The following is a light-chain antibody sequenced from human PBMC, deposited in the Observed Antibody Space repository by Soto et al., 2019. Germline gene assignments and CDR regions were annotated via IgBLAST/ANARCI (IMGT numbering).Light chain of an antibody. CDR1: SSNIGTNT. CDR3: AGWDDNLNGRV. CDR2: STS. V-gene: IGLV1-44*01. Sequence: QSVLTQPPSASGTPGQRVTISCSGGSSNIGTNTVNWYQQLPGTSPKLLIYSTSQRPSGVPDRFSGSKSGTSASLAISGLQSEDEADYYRAGWDDNLNGRVFGTGTKVTVL. J-gene: IGLJ1*01.